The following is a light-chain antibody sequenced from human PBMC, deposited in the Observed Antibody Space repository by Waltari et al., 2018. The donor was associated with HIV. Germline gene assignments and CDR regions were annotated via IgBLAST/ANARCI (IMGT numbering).Light chain of an antibody. V-gene: IGLV10-54*01. J-gene: IGLJ3*02. CDR3: SAWDSSLSAGV. CDR1: SNNVAAPG. Sequence: HARLTQPPSVSQPLRQTATLPLTRNSNNVAAPGASWLQQHQGHPPKLLTYRNNNRPSGISERVSASRSGNTASLTITGLQPEDEADYYCSAWDSSLSAGVFGGGTKLAVL. CDR2: RNN.